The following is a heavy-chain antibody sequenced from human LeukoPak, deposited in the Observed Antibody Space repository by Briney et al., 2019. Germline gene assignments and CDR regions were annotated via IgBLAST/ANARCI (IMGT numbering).Heavy chain of an antibody. CDR1: GGSISSYY. CDR2: IYTSGST. Sequence: SETLSLTCTVSGGSISSYYWSWIRQPPGKGLEWIGYIYTSGSTNYNPSLKSRVTISVDTSENQFFLKLSSVTAADTAVYYCARHARTDDFWSGYYSPFDYWGRGTLVTVSS. D-gene: IGHD3-3*01. J-gene: IGHJ4*02. V-gene: IGHV4-4*08. CDR3: ARHARTDDFWSGYYSPFDY.